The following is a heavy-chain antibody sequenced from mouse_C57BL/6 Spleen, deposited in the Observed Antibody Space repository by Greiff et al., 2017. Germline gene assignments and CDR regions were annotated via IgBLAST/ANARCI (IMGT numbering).Heavy chain of an antibody. CDR3: ARPGRWLLSPDY. D-gene: IGHD2-3*01. CDR1: GFTFSDYG. J-gene: IGHJ2*01. Sequence: EVKVVESGGGLVKPGGSLKLSCAASGFTFSDYGMHWVRQAPEKGLEWVAYISSGSSTIYYADTVKGRFTISRDNAKNTLFLQMTSLRSEDTAMYYCARPGRWLLSPDYWGQGTTLTVSS. CDR2: ISSGSSTI. V-gene: IGHV5-17*01.